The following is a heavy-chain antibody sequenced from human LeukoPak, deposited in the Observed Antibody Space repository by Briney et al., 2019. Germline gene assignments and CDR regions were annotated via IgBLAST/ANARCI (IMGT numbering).Heavy chain of an antibody. CDR3: ARDAPLVVVPSLVDY. D-gene: IGHD2-2*01. CDR1: GYTFTSYG. J-gene: IGHJ4*02. Sequence: ASVKVSCKASGYTFTSYGISWVRQAPGQGLEWMGWISAYNGNTNYAQKLQGRVTMTTDTSTSTAYMELRSLRSDDTAVYYCARDAPLVVVPSLVDYWGQGTLVTVSS. CDR2: ISAYNGNT. V-gene: IGHV1-18*01.